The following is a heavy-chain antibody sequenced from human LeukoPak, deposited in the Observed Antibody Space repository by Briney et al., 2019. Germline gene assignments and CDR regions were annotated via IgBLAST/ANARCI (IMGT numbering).Heavy chain of an antibody. D-gene: IGHD2-15*01. CDR1: GFTFDDYA. V-gene: IGHV3-9*01. J-gene: IGHJ6*02. CDR3: AKEKYCSGGSCYSAHYYYYGMDV. Sequence: PGGSLRLSCAASGFTFDDYAMQSVRQAPGKGLEWVSVISWNSGSIGYADSVKGRFTISRDNAKNSLYLQMNSLRAEDTALYYCAKEKYCSGGSCYSAHYYYYGMDVWGQGTTVTVSS. CDR2: ISWNSGSI.